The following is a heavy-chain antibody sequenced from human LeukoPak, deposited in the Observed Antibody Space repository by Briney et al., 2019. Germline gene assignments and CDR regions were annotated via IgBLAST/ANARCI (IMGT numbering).Heavy chain of an antibody. D-gene: IGHD1-26*01. Sequence: SETLSLTCTVSGGSISSHYWSWIRQPPGKGLEWIGYIYYSGSTNYNPSLKSRVTLSVDTSKNQFSLKLSSVTAADTAVYYCARDGGGQYPWFDPWGQGTLVTVSS. CDR1: GGSISSHY. V-gene: IGHV4-59*11. CDR3: ARDGGGQYPWFDP. CDR2: IYYSGST. J-gene: IGHJ5*02.